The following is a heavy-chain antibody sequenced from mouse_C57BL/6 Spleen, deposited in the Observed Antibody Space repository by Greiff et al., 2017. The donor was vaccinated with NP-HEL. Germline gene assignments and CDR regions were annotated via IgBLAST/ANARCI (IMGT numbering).Heavy chain of an antibody. CDR1: GYTFTSYG. D-gene: IGHD1-1*01. J-gene: IGHJ4*01. CDR3: ARAGNITTVVATRYYAMDY. V-gene: IGHV1-81*01. CDR2: IYPRSGNT. Sequence: VQRVESGAELARPGASVKLSCKASGYTFTSYGISWVKQRTGQGLEWIGEIYPRSGNTYYNEKFKGKATLTADKSSSTAYMELRSLTSEDSAVYFCARAGNITTVVATRYYAMDYWGQGTSVTVSS.